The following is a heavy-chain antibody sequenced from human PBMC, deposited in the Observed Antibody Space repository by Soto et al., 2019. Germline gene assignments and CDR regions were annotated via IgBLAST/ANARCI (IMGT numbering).Heavy chain of an antibody. D-gene: IGHD3-3*01. CDR2: VNTDGRET. CDR3: ARDGEGF. J-gene: IGHJ4*02. V-gene: IGHV3-74*01. CDR1: GFTFSSNW. Sequence: EVQLVESGGGLVHPGGSLRLSCAASGFTFSSNWMHWVRRVPGRGLVWVSRVNTDGRETNYEDSVKGRFTVSRDNAKNRLYLHMNSLRVEGTAVYYCARDGEGFWGQGTLVTVSS.